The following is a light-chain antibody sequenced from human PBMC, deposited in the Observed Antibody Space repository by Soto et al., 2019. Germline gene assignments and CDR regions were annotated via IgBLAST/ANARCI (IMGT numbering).Light chain of an antibody. CDR1: QSVSSY. J-gene: IGKJ1*01. CDR3: QQYGSSPGT. Sequence: EIVLTQSPATLSLSPGERATLSCRASQSVSSYLAWYQQKPGQAPRLLIFGASIRDTGIPDRFSGSGSGTDFTLTISRLEPEDFAVYYCQQYGSSPGTFGRGTKVDI. CDR2: GAS. V-gene: IGKV3-20*01.